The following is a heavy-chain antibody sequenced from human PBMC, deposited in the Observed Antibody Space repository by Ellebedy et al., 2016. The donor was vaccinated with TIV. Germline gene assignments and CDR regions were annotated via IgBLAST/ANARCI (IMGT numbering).Heavy chain of an antibody. J-gene: IGHJ3*02. Sequence: SETLSLTCSVSGASIDTYYWSWIRQPAGKGLQWIGRIYTRGNTIHNPSLNSRVTMSVDTSKNQFSLTLTSVTAADTAVYFCARSERAAAATAGTFDIWGQGTMVTVS. V-gene: IGHV4-4*07. CDR1: GASIDTYY. CDR2: IYTRGNT. D-gene: IGHD6-13*01. CDR3: ARSERAAAATAGTFDI.